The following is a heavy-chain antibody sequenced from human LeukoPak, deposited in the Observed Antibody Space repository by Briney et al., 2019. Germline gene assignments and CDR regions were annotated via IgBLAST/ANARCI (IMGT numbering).Heavy chain of an antibody. CDR1: GYTFTSYA. CDR3: AGGLEYYDSSGYLTTPFDY. J-gene: IGHJ4*02. V-gene: IGHV1-69*05. D-gene: IGHD3-22*01. CDR2: IIPIFGTA. Sequence: SVKVSCKASGYTFTSYAISWVRQAPGQGLEWMGRIIPIFGTANYAQKFQGRVTITTDESTSTAYMELSSLRSEDTAVYYCAGGLEYYDSSGYLTTPFDYWGQGTLVTVSS.